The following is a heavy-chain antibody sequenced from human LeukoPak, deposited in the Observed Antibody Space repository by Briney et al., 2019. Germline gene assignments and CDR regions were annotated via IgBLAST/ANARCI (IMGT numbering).Heavy chain of an antibody. J-gene: IGHJ4*02. CDR1: GGSISSSNW. CDR3: SRTFCNSGRCYMVY. Sequence: SGTLSLTCAVSGGSISSSNWWSWIRQPPGKGLEWIGYAYYSGSTNYNPSLKSRVTISVDASKNQFSLQLSSVTAADTAVYYCSRTFCNSGRCYMVYWGQGTLVTVSS. V-gene: IGHV4-61*01. CDR2: AYYSGST. D-gene: IGHD2-15*01.